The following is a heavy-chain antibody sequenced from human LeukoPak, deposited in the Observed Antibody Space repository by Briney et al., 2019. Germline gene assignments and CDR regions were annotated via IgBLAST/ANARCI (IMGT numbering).Heavy chain of an antibody. Sequence: PGGSLRLSCAASGFTFRTYTMSWVRQAPGKGLEWVSVIYSGGSTYYADSVKGRFTISRDNSKNTLYLQMNSLRAEDTAVYYCARETPRGYSSSWYPGQLDYWGQGTLVTVSS. CDR1: GFTFRTYT. CDR3: ARETPRGYSSSWYPGQLDY. V-gene: IGHV3-53*01. CDR2: IYSGGST. J-gene: IGHJ4*02. D-gene: IGHD6-13*01.